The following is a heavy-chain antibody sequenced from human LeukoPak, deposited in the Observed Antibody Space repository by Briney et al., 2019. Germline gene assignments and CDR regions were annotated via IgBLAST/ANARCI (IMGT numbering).Heavy chain of an antibody. J-gene: IGHJ4*01. CDR3: AKSTKTEYSSSYDFDY. CDR2: ISGSGGST. CDR1: GFTFSSYA. Sequence: PGGSLRLSCAASGFTFSSYAMSWVRQAPGKGLEWVSAISGSGGSTYYADSVKGRFTISRDNSKNTLYLQMNSLRAEDTAVYYCAKSTKTEYSSSYDFDYWGHGTLVTVSS. V-gene: IGHV3-23*01. D-gene: IGHD6-6*01.